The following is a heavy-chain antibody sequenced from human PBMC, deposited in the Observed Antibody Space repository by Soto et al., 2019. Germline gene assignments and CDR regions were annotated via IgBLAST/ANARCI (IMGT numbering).Heavy chain of an antibody. CDR3: TTEVPYYDSSGYYDY. D-gene: IGHD3-22*01. V-gene: IGHV3-15*07. CDR2: IKSKTDGGTT. J-gene: IGHJ4*02. CDR1: GFTFSNAW. Sequence: GGSLRLSCAASGFTFSNAWMNWARQAPGKGLEWVGRIKSKTDGGTTDYAAPVKGRFTISRDDSKNTLYLQMNSLKTEDTAVYYCTTEVPYYDSSGYYDYWGQGTLVTVSS.